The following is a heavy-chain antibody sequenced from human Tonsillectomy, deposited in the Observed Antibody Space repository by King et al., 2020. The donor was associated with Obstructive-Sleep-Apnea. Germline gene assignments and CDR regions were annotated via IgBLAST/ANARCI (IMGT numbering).Heavy chain of an antibody. V-gene: IGHV4-61*01. CDR3: ARGGGYCSSTSCYAPAS. Sequence: QLQESGPGLVKPSETLSLTCTVSGVSVSSGSYYWSWIRQPPGNGLEWIGYIYYIGSTNYNPSLKSRVTISVDKSNNQFSLKWGSFTAADTAVYDCARGGGYCSSTSCYAPASWGQGTLVTVSS. J-gene: IGHJ4*02. D-gene: IGHD2-2*01. CDR2: IYYIGST. CDR1: GVSVSSGSYY.